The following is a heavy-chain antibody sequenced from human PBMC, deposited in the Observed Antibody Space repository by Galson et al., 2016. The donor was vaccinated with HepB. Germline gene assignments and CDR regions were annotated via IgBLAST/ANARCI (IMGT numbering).Heavy chain of an antibody. CDR3: ARGSMSRPYGYDGNYFDF. V-gene: IGHV4-59*01. D-gene: IGHD5-18*01. CDR1: GGSISSFY. Sequence: SETLSLTCSVSGGSISSFYWNWIRQPPGKGLEWIGYIYYSGSTNYSPSLKSRVMISLDTSRNQFSRRLSSVTASDTAVYYCARGSMSRPYGYDGNYFDFWGHGSLVTVSA. CDR2: IYYSGST. J-gene: IGHJ4*01.